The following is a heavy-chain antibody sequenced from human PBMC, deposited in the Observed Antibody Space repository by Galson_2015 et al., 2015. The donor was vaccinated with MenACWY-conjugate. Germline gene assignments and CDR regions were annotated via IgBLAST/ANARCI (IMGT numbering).Heavy chain of an antibody. CDR3: ARVLEGDNPLI. CDR2: IKQDGSEK. J-gene: IGHJ4*02. V-gene: IGHV3-7*03. Sequence: SLRLSCAASGFTFSIYWMSWVRQAPGKGLEWVANIKQDGSEKYYVDSVKGRFTISRDNAKNSLYLQMNSLRAEDTAVYYCARVLEGDNPLIGGQGTLVTVSS. D-gene: IGHD1-14*01. CDR1: GFTFSIYW.